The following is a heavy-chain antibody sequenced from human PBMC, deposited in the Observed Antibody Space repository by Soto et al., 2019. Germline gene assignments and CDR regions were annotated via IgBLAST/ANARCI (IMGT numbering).Heavy chain of an antibody. CDR3: ARSGITIFGVAGGDMDV. CDR1: GYTFTSYG. Sequence: QVQLVQSGAEVKKPGASVKVSCKASGYTFTSYGISWVRQAPGQGLEWMGWISAYNGNTNYAQKLQGRVTMTTDTSTSSAYMELRSLRSDDTSVYYCARSGITIFGVAGGDMDVWGQGTTVTVSS. J-gene: IGHJ6*02. D-gene: IGHD3-3*01. V-gene: IGHV1-18*01. CDR2: ISAYNGNT.